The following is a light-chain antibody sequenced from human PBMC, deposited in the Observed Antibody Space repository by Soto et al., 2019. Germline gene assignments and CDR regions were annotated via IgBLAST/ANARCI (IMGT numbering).Light chain of an antibody. V-gene: IGLV1-40*01. CDR2: GNS. Sequence: QSVLTQPPSVSGAPGQRVTISCTGSSSNIGAGYDVHWYQQLPGTAPKLLIYGNSNRPSGVPDRFSGSKSGTSASLAITGLEAEDEADYYCQSYDSSRSGAVFAGGTQLTVL. CDR1: SSNIGAGYD. J-gene: IGLJ7*01. CDR3: QSYDSSRSGAV.